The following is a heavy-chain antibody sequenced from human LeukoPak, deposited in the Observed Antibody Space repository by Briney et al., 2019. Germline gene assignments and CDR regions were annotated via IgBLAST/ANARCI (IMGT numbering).Heavy chain of an antibody. Sequence: GGSLRLSCAASGFTFSIYAMTWLRQAPGKGLEWVSSISGSGVSTYYADSVKGRVTISRDNSKNTVYLQMNSLRADDTAVYYCAKSNSYFDYWGQGTLVTVSS. CDR1: GFTFSIYA. CDR3: AKSNSYFDY. J-gene: IGHJ4*02. D-gene: IGHD1-1*01. CDR2: ISGSGVST. V-gene: IGHV3-23*01.